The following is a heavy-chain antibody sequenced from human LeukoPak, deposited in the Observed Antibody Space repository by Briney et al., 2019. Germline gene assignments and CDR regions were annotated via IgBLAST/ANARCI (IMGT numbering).Heavy chain of an antibody. Sequence: GSLRLSCAASGFTFSSYGMSWVRQAPGKGLEWIGSIYYSGSTYYNPSLKSRVTISVDTSKNQFSLKPSSVTAADTAVYYCAREVLWFGELTPTDYYYMDVWGKGTTVTVSS. CDR2: IYYSGST. J-gene: IGHJ6*03. D-gene: IGHD3-10*01. CDR1: GFTFSSYG. CDR3: AREVLWFGELTPTDYYYMDV. V-gene: IGHV4-39*07.